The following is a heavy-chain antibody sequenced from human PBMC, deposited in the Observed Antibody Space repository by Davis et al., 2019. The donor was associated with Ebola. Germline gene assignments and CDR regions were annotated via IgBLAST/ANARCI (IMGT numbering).Heavy chain of an antibody. D-gene: IGHD4-17*01. CDR1: GFSFNTYE. V-gene: IGHV3-48*03. CDR2: ISTTSSAI. J-gene: IGHJ6*02. CDR3: ASGDYGSVNYYGMDV. Sequence: GESLKISCAASGFSFNTYEMNWVRQAPGKGLEWVAYISTTSSAIYYADSVKGRFTISRDNADNSLFLQMNSLRVEDTAVYYCASGDYGSVNYYGMDVWGQGTTVTVSS.